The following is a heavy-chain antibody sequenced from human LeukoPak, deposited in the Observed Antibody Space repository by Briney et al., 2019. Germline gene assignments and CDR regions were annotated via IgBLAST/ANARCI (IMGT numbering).Heavy chain of an antibody. Sequence: GGSLRLSRAASGFTFSSYAMSWVRQAPGKGLEWVSAISGSGGSTYYADSVKGRFTISRDNSKNTLYLQMNSLRAEDTAVYYCAKDSFLDYYGSGSHIYYFDYWGQGTLVTVSS. J-gene: IGHJ4*02. V-gene: IGHV3-23*01. CDR1: GFTFSSYA. CDR3: AKDSFLDYYGSGSHIYYFDY. D-gene: IGHD3-10*01. CDR2: ISGSGGST.